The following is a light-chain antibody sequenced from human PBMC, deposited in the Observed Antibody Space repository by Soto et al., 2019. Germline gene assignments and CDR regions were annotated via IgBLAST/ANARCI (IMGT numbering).Light chain of an antibody. CDR3: QQTFSAPLT. CDR1: QRIRRY. CDR2: AAS. J-gene: IGKJ4*01. Sequence: DIQMTQSPSSLSVFVGDRVTITCRASQRIRRYVNWYQQKPGKAPELLIYAASNLQSGVPSRFSGSGSGTDFTLTISSLQPEDLGIFFCQQTFSAPLTFGAGTKVDIX. V-gene: IGKV1-39*01.